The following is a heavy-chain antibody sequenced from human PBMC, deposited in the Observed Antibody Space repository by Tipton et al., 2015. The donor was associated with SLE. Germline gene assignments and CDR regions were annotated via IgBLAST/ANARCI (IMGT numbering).Heavy chain of an antibody. CDR1: GGSIRSDGYY. CDR3: ARGGVGGYDYFDY. Sequence: LRLSCTVSGGSIRSDGYYWTWIRQHPGKGLEWIGHINYGGSTYYKPSLKSRLTISVDTSKNQFSLKLSSVTAADTAVYFCARGGVGGYDYFDYWGQGTLVTVSS. D-gene: IGHD5-12*01. V-gene: IGHV4-31*03. J-gene: IGHJ4*02. CDR2: INYGGST.